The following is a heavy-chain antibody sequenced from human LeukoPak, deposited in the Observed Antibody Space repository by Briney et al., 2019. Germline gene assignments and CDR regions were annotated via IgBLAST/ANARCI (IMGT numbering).Heavy chain of an antibody. CDR2: ISYDGSNK. D-gene: IGHD6-13*01. CDR1: GFTFSSYA. V-gene: IGHV3-30-3*01. J-gene: IGHJ6*03. Sequence: SGGSLRLSCAASGFTFSSYAMHWVRQAPGKGLEWVAVISYDGSNKYYADSVKGRFTISRDNSKNTLYLQMNSLRAEDTAVYYCASQAYSSSWYLYYYMDVWGKGTTVTVSS. CDR3: ASQAYSSSWYLYYYMDV.